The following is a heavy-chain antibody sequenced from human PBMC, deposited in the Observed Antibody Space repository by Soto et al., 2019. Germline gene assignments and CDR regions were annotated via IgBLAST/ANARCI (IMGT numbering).Heavy chain of an antibody. D-gene: IGHD6-19*01. V-gene: IGHV1-69*13. Sequence: SVKVSCKASGGTFSSYAISWVRQAPGQGLEWMGGIIPIFGTANYAQKFQGRVTITADESTSTAYMELSSLRSEDTAVYYCARDGESSGWSNWFDPWGQGTLVTVSS. J-gene: IGHJ5*02. CDR3: ARDGESSGWSNWFDP. CDR2: IIPIFGTA. CDR1: GGTFSSYA.